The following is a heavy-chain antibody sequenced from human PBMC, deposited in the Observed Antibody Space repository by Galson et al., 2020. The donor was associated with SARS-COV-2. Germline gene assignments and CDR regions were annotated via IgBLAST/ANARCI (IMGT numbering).Heavy chain of an antibody. V-gene: IGHV1-24*01. CDR2: FDPDDGET. Sequence: ASEQVSCKVSRYTLTELSMHWVRQAPGTGLEWMGGFDPDDGETIYAQQFQGRVTMTEDTTTDTAYMELSSLRSEDTAVYYCATSSPLVQLERQSCFDPWGQGTLVTVSS. D-gene: IGHD1-1*01. CDR1: RYTLTELS. CDR3: ATSSPLVQLERQSCFDP. J-gene: IGHJ5*02.